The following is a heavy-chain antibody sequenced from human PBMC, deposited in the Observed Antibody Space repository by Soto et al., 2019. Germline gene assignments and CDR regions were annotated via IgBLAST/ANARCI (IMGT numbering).Heavy chain of an antibody. D-gene: IGHD3-16*02. CDR2: IKQDGSEK. J-gene: IGHJ4*02. V-gene: IGHV3-7*03. CDR3: ARDPRLGELSLSFDY. CDR1: GFTFSRYW. Sequence: PGGSLRLSCAAPGFTFSRYWMSWVRQAPGKGLEWVANIKQDGSEKYYVGSVKGRFTISRDNAKNSLYLQMNSLRAEDTAVYFCARDPRLGELSLSFDYWGQGTLVTVSS.